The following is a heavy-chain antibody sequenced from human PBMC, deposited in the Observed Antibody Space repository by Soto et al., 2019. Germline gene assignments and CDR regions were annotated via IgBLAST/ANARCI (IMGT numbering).Heavy chain of an antibody. CDR1: GGSFSGYY. CDR3: ARGPDCSGGSCYPDAFDI. V-gene: IGHV4-34*01. J-gene: IGHJ3*02. Sequence: SSETLSLTCAVYGGSFSGYYWSWIRQPPGKGLEWIGEINHSGSTNYNPSLKSRVTISVDTSKNQFSLKLSSVTAADTAVYYCARGPDCSGGSCYPDAFDIWGQGTMVTVSS. CDR2: INHSGST. D-gene: IGHD2-15*01.